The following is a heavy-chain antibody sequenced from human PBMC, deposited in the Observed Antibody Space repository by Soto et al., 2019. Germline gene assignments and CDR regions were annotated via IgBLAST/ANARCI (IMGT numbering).Heavy chain of an antibody. CDR2: IYYSGST. D-gene: IGHD3-10*01. CDR1: GGSISSYY. V-gene: IGHV4-59*01. CDR3: ATLNRYYYGSGSYYNVYFDY. J-gene: IGHJ4*02. Sequence: SETLSLTCTVSGGSISSYYWSWIRQPPGKGLEWIGYIYYSGSTNYNPSLKSRVTISVDTSKNQFSLKLSSVTAADTAVYYCATLNRYYYGSGSYYNVYFDYWGQGALVTVSS.